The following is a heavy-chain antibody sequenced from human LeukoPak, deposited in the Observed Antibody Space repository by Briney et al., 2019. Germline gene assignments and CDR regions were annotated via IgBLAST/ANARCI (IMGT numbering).Heavy chain of an antibody. V-gene: IGHV3-7*01. CDR2: IKEDGSEK. CDR3: ARDNDILTGYYPYNWFDP. Sequence: GTLSLTCAVSGGSISSSNWWSWVRQAPGKGLEWVANIKEDGSEKDYVDSVKGRFTVSRDNAKNSLYLQMNSLRAEDTAVYYCARDNDILTGYYPYNWFDPWGQGTLVAVSS. D-gene: IGHD3-9*01. J-gene: IGHJ5*02. CDR1: GGSISSSNW.